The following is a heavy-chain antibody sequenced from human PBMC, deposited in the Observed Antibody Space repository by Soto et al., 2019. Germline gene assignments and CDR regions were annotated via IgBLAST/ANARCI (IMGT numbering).Heavy chain of an antibody. CDR2: SYWDDDR. Sequence: QITLKESGPTLVRPTQTLTLTCSISGFSLSTSGLGVGWIRQPPGKALEFLALSYWDDDRRYRPSLRSRPTITKGTFKNQVVLKMIDMAPVDTATYYCARTPSNSSDYKRVTWYFEFWGRGTLVTVSS. D-gene: IGHD6-19*01. V-gene: IGHV2-5*02. CDR1: GFSLSTSGLG. J-gene: IGHJ2*01. CDR3: ARTPSNSSDYKRVTWYFEF.